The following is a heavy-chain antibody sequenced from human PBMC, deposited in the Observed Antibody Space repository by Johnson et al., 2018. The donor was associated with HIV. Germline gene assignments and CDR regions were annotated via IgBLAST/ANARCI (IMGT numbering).Heavy chain of an antibody. J-gene: IGHJ3*02. Sequence: VQLVESGGVMVQPRGSLRLSCAVSGFTFDNYAMHWVRQAPGKGLEWVSLISWDGSTDYANSVKGRFTISRDNSKNTLYLQMGSLRDEDMAVYYCARDEGPYSSSWTHAFDIWGQGTMVTVSS. CDR1: GFTFDNYA. D-gene: IGHD6-13*01. V-gene: IGHV3-64*01. CDR3: ARDEGPYSSSWTHAFDI. CDR2: ISWDGST.